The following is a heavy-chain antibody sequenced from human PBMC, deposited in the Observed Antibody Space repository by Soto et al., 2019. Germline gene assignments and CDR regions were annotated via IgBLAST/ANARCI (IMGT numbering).Heavy chain of an antibody. D-gene: IGHD3-3*01. CDR1: GFTFSNAW. Sequence: GGSLRLSCTASGFTFSNAWMNWVRQAPGEGLEWVGRIKSQSDGGATDYAPSVRGRFTVSRDDSKNTLDLQMNSLKPGETAVYYCTTDRRFTGVVIIRAEYGGHGTLVTVSS. J-gene: IGHJ4*01. CDR2: IKSQSDGGAT. V-gene: IGHV3-15*07. CDR3: TTDRRFTGVVIIRAEY.